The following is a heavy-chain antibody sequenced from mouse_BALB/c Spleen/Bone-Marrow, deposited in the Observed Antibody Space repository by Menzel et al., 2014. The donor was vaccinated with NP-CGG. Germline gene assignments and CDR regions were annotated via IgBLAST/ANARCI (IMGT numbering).Heavy chain of an antibody. Sequence: DVQLAESGGGLVQPGGSLKLSCVASGFTFSSYGMSWVRQTPDKRLELVATINNNGGSTYYPDSVKGQFTISRDNAKNTLYLQMSSLKSEDTAMYYCARVYGWYFDVWGAGTTVTVSS. CDR3: ARVYGWYFDV. CDR2: INNNGGST. V-gene: IGHV5-6-3*01. CDR1: GFTFSSYG. D-gene: IGHD1-1*01. J-gene: IGHJ1*01.